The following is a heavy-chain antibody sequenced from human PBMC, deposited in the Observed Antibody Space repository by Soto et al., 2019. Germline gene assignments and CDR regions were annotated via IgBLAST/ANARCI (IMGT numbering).Heavy chain of an antibody. CDR2: IIPIFGTA. V-gene: IGHV1-69*13. CDR3: AMENIAAAAGNWFDP. Sequence: ASVKVSCKASGGTFSSYAISWVRQAPGQGLEWMGGIIPIFGTANYAQKFQGRVTITADESTSTAYMELSSLRSEDTAVYYCAMENIAAAAGNWFDPWGQGTLVTVSS. CDR1: GGTFSSYA. D-gene: IGHD6-13*01. J-gene: IGHJ5*02.